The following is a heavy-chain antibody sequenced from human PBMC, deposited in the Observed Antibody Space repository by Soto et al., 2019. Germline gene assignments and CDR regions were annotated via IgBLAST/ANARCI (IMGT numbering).Heavy chain of an antibody. D-gene: IGHD3-16*01. J-gene: IGHJ6*03. CDR1: GYTFTSYG. Sequence: GASVKVSCKASGYTFTSYGISWVRQAPGQGLEWMGWISAYNGNTNYAQKLQGRVTMTTNTSTSTAYMELSSLRSDDTAVYYCARARGGAGYYYYYMDVWGKGATVTVSS. CDR2: ISAYNGNT. CDR3: ARARGGAGYYYYYMDV. V-gene: IGHV1-18*01.